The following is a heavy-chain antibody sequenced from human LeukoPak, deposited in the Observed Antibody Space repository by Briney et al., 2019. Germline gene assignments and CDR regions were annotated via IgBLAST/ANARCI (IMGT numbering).Heavy chain of an antibody. D-gene: IGHD6-19*01. V-gene: IGHV1-69*05. CDR1: GGTFSSYA. CDR3: ARDWTLWAVAGTDPQGAFDI. CDR2: IIPIFGTA. Sequence: SVKVSCKASGGTFSSYAISWVRQAPGQGLEWMGRIIPIFGTANYAQKFQGRVTITTDESTSTAYMELSSLRSEDTAVYYCARDWTLWAVAGTDPQGAFDIWGQGTMVTVSS. J-gene: IGHJ3*02.